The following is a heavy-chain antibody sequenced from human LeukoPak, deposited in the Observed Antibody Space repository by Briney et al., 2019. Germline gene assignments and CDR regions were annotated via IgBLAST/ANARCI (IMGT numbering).Heavy chain of an antibody. Sequence: SETLSLTCTVSGGSISSYYWSWIRQPPGKGLEWIGYIYYSGSTNYNPSLKSRVTISVDTSKNQFSLKLSSVTAADTAVYYCARDYQGGYGDKTVDYWGQGTLITVSS. CDR2: IYYSGST. CDR3: ARDYQGGYGDKTVDY. CDR1: GGSISSYY. D-gene: IGHD5-18*01. V-gene: IGHV4-59*01. J-gene: IGHJ4*02.